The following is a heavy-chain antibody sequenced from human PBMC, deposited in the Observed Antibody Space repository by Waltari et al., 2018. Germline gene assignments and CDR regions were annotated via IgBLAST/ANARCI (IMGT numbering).Heavy chain of an antibody. CDR1: GFRFRSHA. CDR3: ARDRIWKYVFDY. D-gene: IGHD1-7*01. J-gene: IGHJ4*02. V-gene: IGHV3-30*04. CDR2: ISYDASKE. Sequence: QVQLVESGGGVVQPGRSLRLSCAASGFRFRSHAMPWVRQAPGKGLGWVELISYDASKEDYADSVQGRFTISRDNSKNTLYLQIDSLRTEDTAVYYCARDRIWKYVFDYWGQGTLVTVSS.